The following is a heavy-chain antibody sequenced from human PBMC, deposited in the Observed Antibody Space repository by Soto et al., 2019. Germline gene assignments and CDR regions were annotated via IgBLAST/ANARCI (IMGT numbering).Heavy chain of an antibody. V-gene: IGHV4-39*01. D-gene: IGHD2-2*01. CDR2: IDYNGVT. CDR3: GRVMIGTSRHTDSDY. CDR1: GTSISSRYYY. J-gene: IGHJ4*02. Sequence: SETLSLTCSVSGTSISSRYYYWGWIRQTPGKGLEWIGNIDYNGVTYYNPSLKSRVTVSKDTSKNQFSLKVASVTAADTAIYYCGRVMIGTSRHTDSDYWGQGTPVTVSS.